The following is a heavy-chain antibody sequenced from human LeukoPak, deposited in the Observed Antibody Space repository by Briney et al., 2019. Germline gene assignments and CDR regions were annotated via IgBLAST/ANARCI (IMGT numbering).Heavy chain of an antibody. Sequence: ASVKVSCKASGYTFTSYAMNWVRQAPGQGLEWMGWINTNTGNPTYAQGFTGRFVFSLDTSVSTAYLQISSPKAEDTAVYYCARDAGTIFGVVIIYYYYMDVWGKGTTVTVSS. V-gene: IGHV7-4-1*02. CDR1: GYTFTSYA. CDR3: ARDAGTIFGVVIIYYYYMDV. CDR2: INTNTGNP. D-gene: IGHD3-3*01. J-gene: IGHJ6*03.